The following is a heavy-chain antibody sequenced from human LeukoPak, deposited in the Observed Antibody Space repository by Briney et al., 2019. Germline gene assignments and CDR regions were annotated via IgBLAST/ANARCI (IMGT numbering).Heavy chain of an antibody. CDR3: ARGNIAVAGFFDY. CDR2: IDFSGST. J-gene: IGHJ4*02. CDR1: GGSISSYY. D-gene: IGHD6-19*01. V-gene: IGHV4-59*01. Sequence: PSETLSLTCSVSGGSISSYYWSWIRQPPGKGLEWIGSIDFSGSTKYNPSLKSRVTISIDASKNQFSLKLSSVTAADTAVYYCARGNIAVAGFFDYWGQGTLVTVSS.